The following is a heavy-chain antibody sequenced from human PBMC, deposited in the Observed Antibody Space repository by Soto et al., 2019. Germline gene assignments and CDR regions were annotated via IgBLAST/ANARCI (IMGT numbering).Heavy chain of an antibody. J-gene: IGHJ4*02. D-gene: IGHD6-13*01. CDR2: ISGGGAGS. V-gene: IGHV3-23*01. CDR3: VKGSSEWSHHFFAY. CDR1: AFTFSTYA. Sequence: GGSLRLSCAASAFTFSTYAMNWVRQAPGKGLEWVSSISGGGAGSDYADSVKGRFTISRDNSKNTLYLQMNSLRADDTAVYYCVKGSSEWSHHFFAYWGRGTLVTVSS.